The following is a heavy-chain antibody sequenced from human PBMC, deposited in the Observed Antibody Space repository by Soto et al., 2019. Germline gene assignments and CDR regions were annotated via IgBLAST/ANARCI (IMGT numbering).Heavy chain of an antibody. D-gene: IGHD3-10*01. Sequence: SLRLSCAASVFTFRSDAMSWVLQAPWKGLEWVSAISGSGGSTYYADSVKGRFTISRDNSKNTLYLQMNSLRAEDTAVYYGAKVRFGELLYTYWYFDLWGRGTRVTV. CDR2: ISGSGGST. J-gene: IGHJ2*01. V-gene: IGHV3-23*01. CDR1: VFTFRSDA. CDR3: AKVRFGELLYTYWYFDL.